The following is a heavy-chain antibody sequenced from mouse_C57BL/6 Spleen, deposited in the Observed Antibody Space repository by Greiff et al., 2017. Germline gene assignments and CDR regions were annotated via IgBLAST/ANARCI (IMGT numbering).Heavy chain of an antibody. D-gene: IGHD1-1*01. V-gene: IGHV1-55*01. CDR3: ARGTTVVATDY. Sequence: QVQLQQPGAELVKPGASVKMSCKASGYTFTSYWITWVKQRPGQGLEWIGDIYPGCGSTNYNEKFKSKATLTVDTSSSTAYMQLSSLTSEDSAVYYCARGTTVVATDYWGQGTTLTVSS. CDR2: IYPGCGST. CDR1: GYTFTSYW. J-gene: IGHJ2*01.